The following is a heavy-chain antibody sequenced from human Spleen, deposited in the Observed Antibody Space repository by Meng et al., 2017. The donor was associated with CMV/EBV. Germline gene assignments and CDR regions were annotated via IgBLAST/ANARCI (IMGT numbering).Heavy chain of an antibody. D-gene: IGHD6-19*01. Sequence: QLQLQEAGPGLVKPSQTLSLTCTVSGGSISSGSYYWSWIRQPAGKGLEWIGRIYTSGSTNYNPSLKSRVTISVDTSKNQFSLKLSSVTAADTAVYYCASRAVAGRDYWGQGTLVTVSS. CDR2: IYTSGST. CDR1: GGSISSGSYY. J-gene: IGHJ4*02. V-gene: IGHV4-61*02. CDR3: ASRAVAGRDY.